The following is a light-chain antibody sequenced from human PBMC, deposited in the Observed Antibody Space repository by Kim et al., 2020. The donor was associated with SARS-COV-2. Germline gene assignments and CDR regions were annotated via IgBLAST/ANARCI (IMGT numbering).Light chain of an antibody. Sequence: DIEMTQSPSSLSASIGDRVTITCRARESVSNYLNWYQQKPGTAPKLLIYIASRLQGGAPSRFSGSGSGTEFTLTISSLQPDDFATYSCQQYNSNPLTFGGGTKVDIK. CDR1: ESVSNY. CDR3: QQYNSNPLT. V-gene: IGKV1-16*01. J-gene: IGKJ4*01. CDR2: IAS.